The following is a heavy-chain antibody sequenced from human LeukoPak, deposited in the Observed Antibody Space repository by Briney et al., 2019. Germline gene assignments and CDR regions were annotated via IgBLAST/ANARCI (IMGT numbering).Heavy chain of an antibody. CDR2: IYYSGST. CDR1: GGAISSSSYY. J-gene: IGHJ2*01. CDR3: ARVVTKHLYWYFDL. V-gene: IGHV4-39*07. D-gene: IGHD2-21*01. Sequence: SETLSLTCTVSGGAISSSSYYWGWIRQPPGKGLEWIGSIYYSGSTYYNPSLKSRVTISVDTSKNQFSLKLSSVTAADTAVYYCARVVTKHLYWYFDLWGRGTLVTVSS.